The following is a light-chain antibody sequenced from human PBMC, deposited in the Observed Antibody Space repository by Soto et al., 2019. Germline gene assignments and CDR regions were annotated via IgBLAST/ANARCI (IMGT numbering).Light chain of an antibody. V-gene: IGKV3-20*01. Sequence: EIVLTQSPGTLSLSPGERATLSCRASQSVSNNYLAWYQQKPGQAPRLLIYGASNRATGIPDRFSGSGSGTDFTLTISRLEPEDFAVYYCQKYGSSGTFGQATKV. CDR3: QKYGSSGT. CDR2: GAS. CDR1: QSVSNNY. J-gene: IGKJ1*01.